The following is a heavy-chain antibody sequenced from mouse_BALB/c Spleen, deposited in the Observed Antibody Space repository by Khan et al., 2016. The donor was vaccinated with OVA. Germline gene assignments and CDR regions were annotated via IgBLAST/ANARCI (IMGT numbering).Heavy chain of an antibody. J-gene: IGHJ2*01. CDR2: ISYSGST. V-gene: IGHV3-2*02. CDR3: ARTARIKY. CDR1: GYSITSGYG. D-gene: IGHD1-2*01. Sequence: QLEESGPGLVKPSQSLSLTCTVTGYSITSGYGWNWIRQFPGNKLEWMGYISYSGSTNYNPSLKNRISITRDTSKNQFFLQLNSVTTEDTATYYCARTARIKYWGQSTTLTVSS.